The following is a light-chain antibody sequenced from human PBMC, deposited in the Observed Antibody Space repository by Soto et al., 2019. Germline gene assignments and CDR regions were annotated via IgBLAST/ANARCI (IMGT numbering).Light chain of an antibody. CDR2: DIS. CDR3: QQYFDWPPWT. J-gene: IGKJ1*01. V-gene: IGKV3-15*01. CDR1: QSISSN. Sequence: EIVMTQSPATLSVSPGERATLSCRASQSISSNLAWYQQKPGQAPSLLIYDISVRATGIPARFSGSGSGTEFTLTISSLQSEDFAVYYCQQYFDWPPWTFGQGTKVDI.